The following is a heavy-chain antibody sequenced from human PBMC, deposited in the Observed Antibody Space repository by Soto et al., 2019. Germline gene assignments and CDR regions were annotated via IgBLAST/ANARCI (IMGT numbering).Heavy chain of an antibody. CDR2: ISGSGGST. D-gene: IGHD3-10*01. Sequence: GESLKISCAASGFTFSSYAMSWVRQAPGKGLEWVSAISGSGGSTYYADSVKGRFTISRDNSKNTLYLQMNSLRAEDTAVYYCAKDTPFEITMVRGVMDYWGQGTLVTVSS. V-gene: IGHV3-23*01. CDR3: AKDTPFEITMVRGVMDY. J-gene: IGHJ4*02. CDR1: GFTFSSYA.